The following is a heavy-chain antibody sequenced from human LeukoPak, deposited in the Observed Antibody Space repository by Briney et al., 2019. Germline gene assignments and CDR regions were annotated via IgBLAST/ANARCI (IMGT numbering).Heavy chain of an antibody. V-gene: IGHV3-7*02. CDR3: AKNGGPHCMDV. J-gene: IGHJ6*02. CDR2: IKHDGSET. D-gene: IGHD3-16*01. Sequence: PGGSLRLSCAASGFTFSSIWMSWVRQAPGKGLEWVASIKHDGSETNYVDSVKGRFSISRDNAKNSLHLQMNSLRVEDTAVYYCAKNGGPHCMDVWGLGTTVTVSS. CDR1: GFTFSSIW.